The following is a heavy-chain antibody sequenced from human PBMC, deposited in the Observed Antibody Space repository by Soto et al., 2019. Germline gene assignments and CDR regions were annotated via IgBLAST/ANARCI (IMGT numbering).Heavy chain of an antibody. CDR1: GGSVSSGSYY. D-gene: IGHD2-2*01. J-gene: IGHJ6*02. CDR3: ASTLAPAEANYYYYALNV. V-gene: IGHV4-61*03. Sequence: SETLSLTCTVSGGSVSSGSYYWSWIRQPPGKGLEWIGYIFHTGSTNYNPSLKSRVTISVDTSQNHFSLGLSSVTAAATAVYYCASTLAPAEANYYYYALNVWGQDTTVTSP. CDR2: IFHTGST.